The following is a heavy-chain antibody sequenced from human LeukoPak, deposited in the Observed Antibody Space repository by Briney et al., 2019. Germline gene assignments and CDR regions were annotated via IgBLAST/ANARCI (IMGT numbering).Heavy chain of an antibody. CDR2: IYTIESS. CDR1: SGSISSIG. D-gene: IGHD5-12*01. V-gene: IGHV4-4*07. CDR3: ASSGDYDYRINY. Sequence: PSETLSLTCTVSSGSISSIGWSWIRQSAGKGLEWIGRIYTIESSIYNPSLKSRLSTSVHTSKNQFSQWLSSVPAADAAVYYCASSGDYDYRINYWGQGTLVTVSS. J-gene: IGHJ4*02.